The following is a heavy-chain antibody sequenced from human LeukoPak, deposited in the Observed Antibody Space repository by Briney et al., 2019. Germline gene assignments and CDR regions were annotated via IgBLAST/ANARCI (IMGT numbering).Heavy chain of an antibody. D-gene: IGHD3-22*01. CDR2: IKQDGSEK. J-gene: IGHJ4*02. CDR3: ARVYYYDSSGYAIDY. CDR1: GFTFSSYW. Sequence: PGGSLRLSCAASGFTFSSYWMSWVRQAPGKGLEWVANIKQDGSEKYYVDSVKGRFTTSRDNAKNSLYLQMNSLRAEDTAVYYCARVYYYDSSGYAIDYWGKGTLVTVSS. V-gene: IGHV3-7*01.